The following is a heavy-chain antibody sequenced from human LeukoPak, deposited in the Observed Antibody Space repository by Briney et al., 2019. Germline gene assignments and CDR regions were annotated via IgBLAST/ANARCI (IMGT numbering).Heavy chain of an antibody. D-gene: IGHD2-15*01. Sequence: GGSLRLSCAASRFSFSSYGMHWVRQAPGKGLEWVAYLQYDRTNVQYADSVRGRFTISRDNSKNILYLQMNSLRGEDTAVYYCAKDRCSNGTGYLYYYMDVWGKGTTVTVSS. CDR2: LQYDRTNV. CDR3: AKDRCSNGTGYLYYYMDV. V-gene: IGHV3-30*02. CDR1: RFSFSSYG. J-gene: IGHJ6*03.